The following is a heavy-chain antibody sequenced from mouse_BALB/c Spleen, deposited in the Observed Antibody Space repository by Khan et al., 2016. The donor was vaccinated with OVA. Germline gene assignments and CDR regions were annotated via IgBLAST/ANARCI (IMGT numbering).Heavy chain of an antibody. CDR2: ISYSGST. J-gene: IGHJ4*01. Sequence: VQLKQSGPGLVKPSQSLSLTCTVTGYSITSDYAWNWIRQFPGNKLEWMGNISYSGSTSYNPSLKSRISITRDTSKNQFFLQLNSVTTEDTATYFCARRGDGYYGAMDYWGQGTSVTVSS. CDR1: GYSITSDYA. D-gene: IGHD2-3*01. V-gene: IGHV3-2*02. CDR3: ARRGDGYYGAMDY.